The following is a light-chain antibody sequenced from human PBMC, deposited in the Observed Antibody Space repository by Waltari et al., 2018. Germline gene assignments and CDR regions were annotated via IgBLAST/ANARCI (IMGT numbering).Light chain of an antibody. Sequence: ETVLTQSPGTLSLSPGERATLSCRASQSVSGNCLAWYQQKPGQSPRLLIYAASSRVAGLPDRFSGSGSGTDFTLTISRLEPEDFAVYYCQQSYTTPPMYTFGQGTKLEIK. CDR1: QSVSGNC. CDR3: QQSYTTPPMYT. J-gene: IGKJ2*01. CDR2: AAS. V-gene: IGKV3-20*01.